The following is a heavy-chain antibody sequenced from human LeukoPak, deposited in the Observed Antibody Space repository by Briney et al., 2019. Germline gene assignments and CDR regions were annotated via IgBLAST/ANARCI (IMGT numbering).Heavy chain of an antibody. J-gene: IGHJ6*03. D-gene: IGHD6-13*01. CDR1: GFTFSSYG. CDR3: SSSSPSSYYYYMDV. V-gene: IGHV3-33*01. Sequence: GGSLRLSCAASGFTFSSYGMHWVRQAPGKGLEWVAVIWYDGSNKYYADSVKGRFPISRDNSKNTLYLQMNSLRAEDTAVYYCSSSSPSSYYYYMDVWGKGTTVTVSS. CDR2: IWYDGSNK.